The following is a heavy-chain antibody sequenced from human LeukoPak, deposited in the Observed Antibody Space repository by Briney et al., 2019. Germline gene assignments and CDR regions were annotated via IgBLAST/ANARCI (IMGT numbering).Heavy chain of an antibody. J-gene: IGHJ6*02. Sequence: ESSETLSLTCAVYGGSFSGYYWSWIRQPPGKGLEWIGEINHSGSTNYNPSLKSRVTISVDTSKNQFSLKLSSVTAADTAVYYCARGRYSGSYYYYYYSMDVWGQGTTVTVSS. CDR2: INHSGST. CDR3: ARGRYSGSYYYYYYSMDV. CDR1: GGSFSGYY. D-gene: IGHD1-26*01. V-gene: IGHV4-34*01.